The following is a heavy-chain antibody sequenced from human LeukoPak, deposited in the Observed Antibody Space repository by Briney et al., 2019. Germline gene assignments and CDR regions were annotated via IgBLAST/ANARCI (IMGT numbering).Heavy chain of an antibody. CDR3: ARLKPQKPTIFGVVIGNYYYYMDV. V-gene: IGHV4-4*09. CDR2: IYTSGST. CDR1: GGSISSYY. D-gene: IGHD3-3*01. J-gene: IGHJ6*03. Sequence: PSETLSLTCTVSGGSISSYYWSWIRQPPGKGLEWIGYIYTSGSTNYNPSLKSRVTISVDTSKNQFSLKLSSVTAADTAVYYCARLKPQKPTIFGVVIGNYYYYMDVWGKGTTVTVSS.